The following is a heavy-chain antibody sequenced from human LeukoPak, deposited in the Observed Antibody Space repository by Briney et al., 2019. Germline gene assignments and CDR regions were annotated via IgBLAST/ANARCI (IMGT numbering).Heavy chain of an antibody. J-gene: IGHJ4*02. CDR2: IYYSGST. CDR3: ARHREEYCSGGSCYARGIDF. D-gene: IGHD2-15*01. Sequence: AETLSLTCTVSGGSISNDYWSWIRQSPGKGLEWIASIYYSGSTYYNPSLKSRVTISVDTSKNQFSLKLTSVTAADTAMYYCARHREEYCSGGSCYARGIDFWGQGLLFTDSS. V-gene: IGHV4-59*08. CDR1: GGSISNDY.